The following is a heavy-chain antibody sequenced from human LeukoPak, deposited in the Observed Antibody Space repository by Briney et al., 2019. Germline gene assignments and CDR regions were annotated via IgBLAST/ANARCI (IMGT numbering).Heavy chain of an antibody. D-gene: IGHD1-26*01. CDR3: ARDRTWELPYRY. V-gene: IGHV1-2*02. Sequence: ASVKVSCKASGYTFTGYYMHWVRQAPGQGLEWMGWINPNSGGTNYAQKFQGRVTMTRDMSTSTVYMELSSLRSDDTAVYYCARDRTWELPYRYWGQGTLVTVSS. CDR1: GYTFTGYY. J-gene: IGHJ4*02. CDR2: INPNSGGT.